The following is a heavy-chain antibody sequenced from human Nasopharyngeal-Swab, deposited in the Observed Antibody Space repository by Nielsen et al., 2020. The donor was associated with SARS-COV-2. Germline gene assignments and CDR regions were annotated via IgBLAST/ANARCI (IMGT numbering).Heavy chain of an antibody. CDR3: ARDVRVGEWKPFEY. Sequence: SETLSLTCTVSGGSISSYYWSWIRQPPGKGLEWIGSMYYSGSTNYNPSLKSRVTISVDTSKNQFSLQLNSVTPEDTAVYYCARDVRVGEWKPFEYWGQGTPVTVSS. D-gene: IGHD3-10*02. V-gene: IGHV4-59*12. J-gene: IGHJ4*02. CDR2: MYYSGST. CDR1: GGSISSYY.